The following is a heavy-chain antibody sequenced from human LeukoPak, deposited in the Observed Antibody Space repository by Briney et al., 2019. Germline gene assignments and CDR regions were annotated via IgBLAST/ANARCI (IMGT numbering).Heavy chain of an antibody. CDR1: VGSITSGGTITGYS. CDR3: GGTHRCGASDLDY. Sequence: SETLSPTRTVAVGSITSGGTITGYSWSWIRQPPGKGLEWIGYVYQSGSTYYNPSLKSRVTILVDRSKNQFSLKLSSVTAATMAVVSAGGTHRCGASDLDYWGQGTLVTVSS. V-gene: IGHV4-30-2*01. CDR2: VYQSGST. J-gene: IGHJ4*02. D-gene: IGHD2-21*01.